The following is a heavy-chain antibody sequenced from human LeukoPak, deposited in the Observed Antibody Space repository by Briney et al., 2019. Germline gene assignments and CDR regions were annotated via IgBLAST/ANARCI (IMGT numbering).Heavy chain of an antibody. Sequence: GGSLRLSCVGSGFTFSNYGMSWVRQAPGKGLECVSTISADGGSTYYPDSVKGRFTISRDNSKNTLYLQMNSLRAEGTAVYYCAKGAERIAQNSWGQGTMVTVSS. CDR2: ISADGGST. CDR1: GFTFSNYG. V-gene: IGHV3-23*01. D-gene: IGHD2/OR15-2a*01. CDR3: AKGAERIAQNS. J-gene: IGHJ3*01.